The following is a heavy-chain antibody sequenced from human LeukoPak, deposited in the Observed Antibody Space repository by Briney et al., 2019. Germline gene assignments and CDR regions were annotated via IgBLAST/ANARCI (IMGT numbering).Heavy chain of an antibody. CDR1: GGSISSYY. D-gene: IGHD5-12*01. J-gene: IGHJ5*02. CDR3: ARAELRASSGYFKWFGL. CDR2: IYTSGST. Sequence: SETLSLTCSVSGGSISSYYWSWIRQPPGKGLEWIGYIYTSGSTNYNPSLKSRVTISVDTSKNQFSLKLSSVTAADTAVYYCARAELRASSGYFKWFGLWGQGTLVTVSS. V-gene: IGHV4-4*09.